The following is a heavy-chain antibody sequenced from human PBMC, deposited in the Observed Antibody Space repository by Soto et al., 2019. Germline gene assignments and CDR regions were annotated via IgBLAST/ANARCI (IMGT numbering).Heavy chain of an antibody. V-gene: IGHV3-21*01. CDR2: ISSSSSYI. Sequence: EVQLVESGGGLVKPGGSLRLSCAASGFTFSSYSMNWVRQAPGKGLEWVSSISSSSSYIYYADSVKGRFTISRDNAKNSLYLQMTSLRAEDTAVYYCAREDVSYNRGIAVAGIYYYGMDVWGQGTTVTVSS. CDR3: AREDVSYNRGIAVAGIYYYGMDV. J-gene: IGHJ6*02. CDR1: GFTFSSYS. D-gene: IGHD6-19*01.